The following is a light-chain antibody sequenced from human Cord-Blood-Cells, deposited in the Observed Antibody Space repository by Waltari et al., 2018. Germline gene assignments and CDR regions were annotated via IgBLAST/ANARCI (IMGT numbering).Light chain of an antibody. V-gene: IGLV2-23*01. CDR1: SSDVGSYNL. J-gene: IGLJ2*01. CDR3: CSYAGSSTLV. CDR2: EGS. Sequence: QSALTQPASVSGSPGQSITISCTGTSSDVGSYNLVSWYQQHPGKAPKLMIYEGSKRPSGVSKRVSGSKSGNTASLTISGLQAEDEADYYCCSYAGSSTLVFGGGTKLTVL.